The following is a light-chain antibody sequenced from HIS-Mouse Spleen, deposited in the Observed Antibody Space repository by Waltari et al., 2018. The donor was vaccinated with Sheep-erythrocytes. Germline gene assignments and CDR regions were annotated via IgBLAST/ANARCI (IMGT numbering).Light chain of an antibody. CDR1: SSDVGGYNY. CDR2: EVS. V-gene: IGLV2-8*01. J-gene: IGLJ3*02. CDR3: SSYAGSNNWV. Sequence: QSALTQLPSASGSPAHSVTISCTATSSDVGGYNYVAWYQQQPGKAPKLLIYEVSMRPAGVPDRFSGSNSGNTVSVTVSGLQAEDEADYFCSSYAGSNNWVFGGGTKLAV.